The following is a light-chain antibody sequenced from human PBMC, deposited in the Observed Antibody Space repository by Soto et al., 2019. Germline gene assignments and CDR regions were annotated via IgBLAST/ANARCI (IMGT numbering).Light chain of an antibody. CDR1: QSVTTN. CDR2: GAS. J-gene: IGKJ1*01. Sequence: EVVMTHSPDSLSVSPWEIATLSCWASQSVTTNLAWYQQKPGQAPRLLIYGASTRAANIPARFSGSGSGTEFTLTISRLQSEDFAVYYCQQYNYWPSRTFGHGTKVDIK. CDR3: QQYNYWPSRT. V-gene: IGKV3-15*01.